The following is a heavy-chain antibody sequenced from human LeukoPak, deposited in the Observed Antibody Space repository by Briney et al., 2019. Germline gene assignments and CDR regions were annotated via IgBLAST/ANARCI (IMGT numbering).Heavy chain of an antibody. CDR2: IYYSGST. V-gene: IGHV4-39*01. CDR1: GGSISSSSYY. J-gene: IGHJ3*02. D-gene: IGHD3-22*01. CDR3: SRRYYYDSSGSSAFDI. Sequence: SETLSLTCTVSGGSISSSSYYWGWIRQPPRKGLEWIGSIYYSGSTYYNPSLKSRVTISVDTSKNQFSLKLSSVTAADPAVYYCSRRYYYDSSGSSAFDIWGQGTMVTVSS.